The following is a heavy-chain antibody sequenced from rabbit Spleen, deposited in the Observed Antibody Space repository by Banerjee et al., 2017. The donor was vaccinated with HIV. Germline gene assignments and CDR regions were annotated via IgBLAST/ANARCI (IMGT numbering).Heavy chain of an antibody. Sequence: EQLEESGGDLVKPETSLTLTCTASGFTLSGYWMCWVRQAPGKGLEWIGTIATDTIGSTYYASWAKGRFTISKTSSTTVTLQMTSLAAADTATYFCARDTGTSFSTYGMDLWGQGTLVTVS. D-gene: IGHD8-1*01. CDR3: ARDTGTSFSTYGMDL. CDR1: GFTLSGYW. J-gene: IGHJ6*01. V-gene: IGHV1S45*01. CDR2: IATDTIGST.